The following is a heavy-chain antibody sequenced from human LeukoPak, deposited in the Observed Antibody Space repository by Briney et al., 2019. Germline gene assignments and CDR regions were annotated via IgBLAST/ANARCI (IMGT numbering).Heavy chain of an antibody. CDR3: VRDKGGRSGAIYYDAFDV. CDR2: IDQGGSTK. J-gene: IGHJ3*01. D-gene: IGHD1-26*01. CDR1: GFTFKTYW. V-gene: IGHV3-7*01. Sequence: GGSLRLSXAASGFTFKTYWMIWVRQAPGKGLEWVANIDQGGSTKYYVDSLKGRFTISRDNAKNSLYLQMNSLRAEDTAVYYCVRDKGGRSGAIYYDAFDVWGQGTMVTVSS.